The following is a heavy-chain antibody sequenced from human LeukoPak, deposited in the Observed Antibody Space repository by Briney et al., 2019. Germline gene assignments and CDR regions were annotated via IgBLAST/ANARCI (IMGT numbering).Heavy chain of an antibody. CDR1: GFTFSSYG. D-gene: IGHD1-1*01. J-gene: IGHJ6*03. V-gene: IGHV3-21*01. CDR3: ARDGQLERGGQRYYYYYYYMDV. Sequence: GGSLRLSCAASGFTFSSYGMSWVRQAPGKGLEWVSSISSSSSYIYYADSVKGRFTISRDNAKNSLYLQMNSLRAEDTAVYYCARDGQLERGGQRYYYYYYYMDVWGKGTTVTVSS. CDR2: ISSSSSYI.